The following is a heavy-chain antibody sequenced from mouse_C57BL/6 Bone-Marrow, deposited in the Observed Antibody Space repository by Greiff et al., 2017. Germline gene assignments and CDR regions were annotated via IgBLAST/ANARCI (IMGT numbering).Heavy chain of an antibody. V-gene: IGHV1-66*01. Sequence: VQLQQSGPELVKPGASVKISCKASGYSFTSYYIHWVKQRPGQGLEWIGWIYPGSGNTKYNEKFKGKATLTADTSSSTAYMQLCSLTSEDSAVYYCARDITTVVFDYWGQGTTLTVSS. D-gene: IGHD1-1*01. CDR1: GYSFTSYY. CDR3: ARDITTVVFDY. J-gene: IGHJ2*01. CDR2: IYPGSGNT.